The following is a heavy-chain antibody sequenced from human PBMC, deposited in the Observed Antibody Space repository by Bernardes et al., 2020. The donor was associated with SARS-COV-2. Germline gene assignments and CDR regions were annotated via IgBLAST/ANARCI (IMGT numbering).Heavy chain of an antibody. CDR1: GYTFSSFW. J-gene: IGHJ5*02. CDR3: ARDVAGEFST. D-gene: IGHD3-16*01. V-gene: IGHV3-74*01. CDR2: IDNYGSTI. Sequence: GRSLRLCCAASGYTFSSFWMHWVRQGPGKGLVWVSRIDNYGSTINYADSVKGRFTISRDNSRNTLYLQMNNLRAEDTAVYYCARDVAGEFSTWGRGTLVTVSS.